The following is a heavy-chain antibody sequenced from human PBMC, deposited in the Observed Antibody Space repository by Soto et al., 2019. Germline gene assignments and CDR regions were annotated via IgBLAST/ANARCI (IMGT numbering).Heavy chain of an antibody. D-gene: IGHD2-15*01. CDR2: IYPGDSDT. CDR3: ARQDGCDFYYFDY. CDR1: GYSFSNYW. J-gene: IGHJ4*02. Sequence: GESLKISCKGSGYSFSNYWIGWVRQLPGKGLEWMGIIYPGDSDTRYSPSFQGQVTTSVDKSISTAYLQWSTLKASDSAMYYCARQDGCDFYYFDYWGQGTLVTAPQ. V-gene: IGHV5-51*01.